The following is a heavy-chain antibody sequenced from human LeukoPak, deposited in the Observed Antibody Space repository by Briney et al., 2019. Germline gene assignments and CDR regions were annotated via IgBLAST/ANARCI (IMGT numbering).Heavy chain of an antibody. Sequence: GGSLRLSCAASGLTFSSYGMHWVRQAPGKGLEWVAFIRYDGSNKYYADSVKGRFTISRDNSKNTLYLQMNSLRAEDTAVYYCANLAVYAISVSVWGQGTLVTVSS. J-gene: IGHJ4*02. CDR3: ANLAVYAISVSV. D-gene: IGHD2-8*01. CDR2: IRYDGSNK. CDR1: GLTFSSYG. V-gene: IGHV3-30*02.